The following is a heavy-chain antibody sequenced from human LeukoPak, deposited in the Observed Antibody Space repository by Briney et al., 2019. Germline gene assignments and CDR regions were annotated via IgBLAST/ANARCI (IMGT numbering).Heavy chain of an antibody. Sequence: SETLSLTCAVYGGSFSGYYWSWIRQPPGKGLEWIGYIYYSGSTNYNPSLKSRVTISVDTSKNQFSLKLNSVTAADTAMYYCARHVLAVLPGYFDYWGQGTLVTVSS. CDR1: GGSFSGYY. CDR2: IYYSGST. J-gene: IGHJ4*02. V-gene: IGHV4-59*08. CDR3: ARHVLAVLPGYFDY. D-gene: IGHD6-19*01.